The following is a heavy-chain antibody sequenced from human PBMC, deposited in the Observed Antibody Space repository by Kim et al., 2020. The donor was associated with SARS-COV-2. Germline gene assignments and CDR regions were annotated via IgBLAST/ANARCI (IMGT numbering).Heavy chain of an antibody. CDR3: ARELDYYFDY. V-gene: IGHV1-69*01. Sequence: ASYAQTCQGRVTITANESTSTAYMELSSLRSEDTAVYYCARELDYYFDYWGQGTLVTVSS. CDR2: A. D-gene: IGHD3-3*02. J-gene: IGHJ4*02.